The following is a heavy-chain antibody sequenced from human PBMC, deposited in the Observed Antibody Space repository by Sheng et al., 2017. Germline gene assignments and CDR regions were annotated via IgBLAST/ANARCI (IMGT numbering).Heavy chain of an antibody. J-gene: IGHJ3*02. CDR1: GFTFSSYA. D-gene: IGHD1-1*01. CDR2: ISYDGSNK. Sequence: QVQLVESGGGVVQPGRSLRLSCAASGFTFSSYAMHWVRQAPGKGLEWVAVISYDGSNKYYADSVKGRFTISRDNSKNTLYLQMNSLRAEDTAVYYCARANYNKNAFDIWGQGTMVTV. CDR3: ARANYNKNAFDI. V-gene: IGHV3-30*04.